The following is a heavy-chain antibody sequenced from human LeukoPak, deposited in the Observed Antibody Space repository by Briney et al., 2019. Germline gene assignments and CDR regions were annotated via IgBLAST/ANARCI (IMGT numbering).Heavy chain of an antibody. D-gene: IGHD3-22*01. Sequence: GGSLRLSCAASGFTFSSYWMNWVRQAPGKGLEWVSYISSSSTTIYYADSVKGRFTISRDNAKNSLYLQMNSLRAEDTAVYYCARDYYDSSGYYNWFDPWGQGTLVTVSS. CDR1: GFTFSSYW. CDR3: ARDYYDSSGYYNWFDP. V-gene: IGHV3-48*01. J-gene: IGHJ5*02. CDR2: ISSSSTTI.